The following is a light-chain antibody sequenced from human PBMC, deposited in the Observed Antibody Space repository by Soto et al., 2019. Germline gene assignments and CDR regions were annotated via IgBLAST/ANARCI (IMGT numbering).Light chain of an antibody. CDR1: QDISSS. Sequence: DIQLTQSPSFLSASVGDRVTITCRASQDISSSFAWYQQKPGKAPTILMYAASSLESWVPSRFSGSGSGTEFTITISSLQPDDFATYYCQQVNSFPPFTFGGGTTVEIK. V-gene: IGKV1-9*01. CDR3: QQVNSFPPFT. J-gene: IGKJ4*01. CDR2: AAS.